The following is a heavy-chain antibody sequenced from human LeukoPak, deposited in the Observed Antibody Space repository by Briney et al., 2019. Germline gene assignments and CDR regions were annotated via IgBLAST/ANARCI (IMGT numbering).Heavy chain of an antibody. J-gene: IGHJ5*02. V-gene: IGHV4-59*01. Sequence: SETLSLTCAVYGGSFSGYYWSWIRQPPGKGLEWIGYIYYSGSTNYNPSLKSRVTISVDTSKNQFSLKLSSVTAADTAVYYCARDLAAARFDPWGQGTLVTVSS. D-gene: IGHD6-13*01. CDR2: IYYSGST. CDR3: ARDLAAARFDP. CDR1: GGSFSGYY.